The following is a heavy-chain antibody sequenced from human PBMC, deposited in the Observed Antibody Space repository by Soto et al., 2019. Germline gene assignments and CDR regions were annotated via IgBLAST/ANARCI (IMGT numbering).Heavy chain of an antibody. CDR1: GFTFTSSA. D-gene: IGHD3-10*01. V-gene: IGHV1-58*01. CDR2: IVVGSGNT. CDR3: AAVVRGMSAGPTYYYYYGMDV. J-gene: IGHJ6*02. Sequence: GASVKVSCKASGFTFTSSAVQWVRQARGQRLEWIGWIVVGSGNTNYAQKFQERVTITRDMSTSTAYMELSSLRSEDTAVYYCAAVVRGMSAGPTYYYYYGMDVWGQGTTVTVSS.